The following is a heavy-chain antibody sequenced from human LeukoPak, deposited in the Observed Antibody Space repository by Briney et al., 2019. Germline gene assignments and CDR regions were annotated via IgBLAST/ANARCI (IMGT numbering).Heavy chain of an antibody. Sequence: GGSLRLSCAASGFTVSSNYMSWVRQAPGKGLEWVSVIYSGGSTYYADSVKGRFTISRHNSKNTLYLQMNSLRAEDTAVYYCAREGNYDILTGYKTSHYYGMDVWGQGTTVTVSS. D-gene: IGHD3-9*01. CDR3: AREGNYDILTGYKTSHYYGMDV. CDR2: IYSGGST. V-gene: IGHV3-53*04. CDR1: GFTVSSNY. J-gene: IGHJ6*02.